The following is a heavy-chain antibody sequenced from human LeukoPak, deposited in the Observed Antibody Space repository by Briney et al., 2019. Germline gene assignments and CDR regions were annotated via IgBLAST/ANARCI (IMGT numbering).Heavy chain of an antibody. J-gene: IGHJ4*02. CDR1: GFTFSSYG. CDR2: ISSNGGST. D-gene: IGHD3-3*01. Sequence: PGGSLRLSCAASGFTFSSYGMSWVRQAPGKGLEWVSAISSNGGSTYYADSVKGRFTISRDNSKNTLYLQMNSLRAEDTAVYYCAKEDAIFGVVTFDYWGQRTLVTVSS. V-gene: IGHV3-23*01. CDR3: AKEDAIFGVVTFDY.